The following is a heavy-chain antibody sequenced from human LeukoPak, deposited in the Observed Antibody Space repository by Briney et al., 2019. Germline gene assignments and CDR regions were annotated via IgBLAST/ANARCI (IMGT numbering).Heavy chain of an antibody. D-gene: IGHD6-13*01. J-gene: IGHJ5*02. CDR1: GFTFSRYS. Sequence: TGGSLRLSCAASGFTFSRYSMNWVRQAPGKGLEWVSSISISSNYKYYPDSLKGRFTISRDNAKNSLYLQMNSLRAEDTAVYYCARDGYSSSWSDTLNWFDPWGQGTLVTVSS. CDR2: ISISSNYK. V-gene: IGHV3-21*04. CDR3: ARDGYSSSWSDTLNWFDP.